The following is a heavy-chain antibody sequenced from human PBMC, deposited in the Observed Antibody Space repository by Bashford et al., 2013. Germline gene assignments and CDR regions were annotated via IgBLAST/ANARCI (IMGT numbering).Heavy chain of an antibody. CDR3: ARRNGQWLADS. CDR1: RYSFTSYW. Sequence: GESLKISCKGSRYSFTSYWIGWVRQMPGRGLECMGIIYPGDSDTRYSPSFQGQVTISADKSITTAYLQWRSLMASDTAMYYCARRNGQWLADSWGQGTLVTVSS. D-gene: IGHD6-19*01. J-gene: IGHJ5*01. CDR2: IYPGDSDT. V-gene: IGHV5-51*03.